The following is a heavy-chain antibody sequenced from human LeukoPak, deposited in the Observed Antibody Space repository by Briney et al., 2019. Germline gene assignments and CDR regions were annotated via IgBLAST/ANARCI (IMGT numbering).Heavy chain of an antibody. CDR1: GYTFTSYY. Sequence: ASVKVSCKAFGYTFTSYYMHWVRQAPGQGLEWMGIINPSGGSTSYAQKFQGRVTMTRDTSTSTVYMEMSSLRSEDTAVYYCARGGSSLDAFDIWGQGTMVTISS. V-gene: IGHV1-46*01. D-gene: IGHD3-10*01. J-gene: IGHJ3*02. CDR3: ARGGSSLDAFDI. CDR2: INPSGGST.